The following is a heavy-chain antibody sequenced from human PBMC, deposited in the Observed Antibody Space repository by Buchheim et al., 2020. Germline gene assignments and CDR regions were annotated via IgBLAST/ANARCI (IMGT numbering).Heavy chain of an antibody. CDR1: GFTFSSYS. Sequence: EVQLVESGGGLVKPGGSLRLSCAASGFTFSSYSMNWVRQAPGKGLECVSSISSSSSYIYYAVSVKGRSTISRDNAKNSLYLQMNSLRAEDTAVYYCAGLFADYIHYYYYGMDVWGQGTT. V-gene: IGHV3-21*01. CDR3: AGLFADYIHYYYYGMDV. D-gene: IGHD5-12*01. CDR2: ISSSSSYI. J-gene: IGHJ6*02.